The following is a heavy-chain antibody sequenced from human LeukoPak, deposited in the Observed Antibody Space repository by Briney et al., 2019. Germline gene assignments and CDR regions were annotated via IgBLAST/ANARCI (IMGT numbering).Heavy chain of an antibody. D-gene: IGHD3-10*01. Sequence: GGSLRLSCAASGFTFSSYAMSWVRQAPGKALEWVSTISGSRGSTYYADSVKGRFSISRDNSKNTLYLQMNSLRAEDTAVYYCAKNYGSGSYYLDYWGQGTLVTVSS. CDR3: AKNYGSGSYYLDY. V-gene: IGHV3-23*01. J-gene: IGHJ4*02. CDR2: ISGSRGST. CDR1: GFTFSSYA.